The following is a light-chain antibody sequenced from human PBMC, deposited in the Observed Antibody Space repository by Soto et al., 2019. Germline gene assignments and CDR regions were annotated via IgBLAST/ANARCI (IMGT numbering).Light chain of an antibody. CDR3: SSYAGSNNFV. Sequence: QSALTQPPSASGSPGQSVTISCTGTSSDVGGYNYVSWYQQHPGKAPKPMIYEVSKRPSGVPERFSGSKSGNTASLTVSGLQAEYEADYSCSSYAGSNNFVFGTGTKVTVL. J-gene: IGLJ1*01. V-gene: IGLV2-8*01. CDR1: SSDVGGYNY. CDR2: EVS.